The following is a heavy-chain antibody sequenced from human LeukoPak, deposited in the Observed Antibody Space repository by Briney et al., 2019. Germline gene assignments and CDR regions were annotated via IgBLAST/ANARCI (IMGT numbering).Heavy chain of an antibody. CDR2: ISSNGGST. D-gene: IGHD5-18*01. Sequence: GGSLRLSCAASGFTFSSYAMHWVRQAPGKGLEYVSAISSNGGSTYYANSVKGRFTISRDNSKNTLYLQMGSLRAEDMAVYYCARDRRYGYYFDYWGQGILVTVSS. CDR1: GFTFSSYA. J-gene: IGHJ4*02. V-gene: IGHV3-64*01. CDR3: ARDRRYGYYFDY.